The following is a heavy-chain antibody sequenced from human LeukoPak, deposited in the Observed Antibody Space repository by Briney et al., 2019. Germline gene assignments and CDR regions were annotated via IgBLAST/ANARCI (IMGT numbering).Heavy chain of an antibody. D-gene: IGHD3-9*01. CDR3: AKGPYFDFLYYFDY. CDR2: ISYDGSNK. CDR1: GFTFSSYG. J-gene: IGHJ4*02. Sequence: GRSLRLSCAASGFTFSSYGMHWVRQAPGKGLEWVAVISYDGSNKYYADSVKGRFTISRDNSKNTLYLQMNSLRAEDTAVYYCAKGPYFDFLYYFDYWGQGTLVTVSS. V-gene: IGHV3-30*18.